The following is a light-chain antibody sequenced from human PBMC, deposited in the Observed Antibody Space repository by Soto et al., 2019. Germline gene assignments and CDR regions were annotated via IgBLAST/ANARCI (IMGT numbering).Light chain of an antibody. CDR1: QGIGSD. V-gene: IGKV1-17*01. CDR2: AAS. Sequence: DIQMTQSPSSLSASVGDRVTITCRASQGIGSDLGWYQQKPGKAPKRLIYAASSLQSGVPSRFSGSGSGTEFTLTISSLQPEDFATYYCLQYNSYPPTFGGGTKVEIK. J-gene: IGKJ4*01. CDR3: LQYNSYPPT.